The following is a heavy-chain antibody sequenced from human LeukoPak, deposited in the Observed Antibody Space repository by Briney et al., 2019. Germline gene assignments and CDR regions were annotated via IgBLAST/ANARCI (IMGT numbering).Heavy chain of an antibody. Sequence: SETLSLTCAVYGGSFTAFFWSWIRQTPEKGLEWIGEISHNGSTSYSPSFKSRVTITVDASTNQFSLHVKSVSAADTAVYYCARRRLRYHPGFDPWGQGTLVTVSS. J-gene: IGHJ5*02. CDR2: ISHNGST. CDR3: ARRRLRYHPGFDP. V-gene: IGHV4-34*01. D-gene: IGHD3-9*01. CDR1: GGSFTAFF.